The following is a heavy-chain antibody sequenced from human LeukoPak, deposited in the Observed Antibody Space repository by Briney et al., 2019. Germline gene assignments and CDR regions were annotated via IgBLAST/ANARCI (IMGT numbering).Heavy chain of an antibody. D-gene: IGHD1-26*01. CDR3: ARTSASGATYFDY. V-gene: IGHV4-4*07. CDR2: IYFSGNT. J-gene: IGHJ4*02. Sequence: SETLSLTCTVSGGXLNPYYCSWIRQPAGKGLEWIGRIYFSGNTHYIPSLQSRVTISVDTSKNQFSLKLSSVTAADTAVYYCARTSASGATYFDYWGQGALVTVSS. CDR1: GGXLNPYY.